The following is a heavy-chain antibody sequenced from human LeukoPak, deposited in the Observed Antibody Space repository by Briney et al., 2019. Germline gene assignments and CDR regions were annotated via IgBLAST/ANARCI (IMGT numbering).Heavy chain of an antibody. CDR1: GFTFSDYY. V-gene: IGHV3-11*01. J-gene: IGHJ3*02. Sequence: GGSLRLSCAASGFTFSDYYMSWIRQAPGKGLEWVSYISSSGSTIYYADSVKGRFTISRDNAKNPLYLQMNSLRAEDTAVYYCARVTAQDAFDIWGQGTMVTVSS. CDR3: ARVTAQDAFDI. CDR2: ISSSGSTI.